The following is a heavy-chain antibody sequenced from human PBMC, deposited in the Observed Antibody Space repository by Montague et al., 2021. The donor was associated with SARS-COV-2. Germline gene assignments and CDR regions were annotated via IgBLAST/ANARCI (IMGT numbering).Heavy chain of an antibody. D-gene: IGHD6-19*01. CDR2: IYYSGST. CDR1: GGSVSSSGYY. V-gene: IGHV4-39*07. Sequence: SETLSLTCTVSGGSVSSSGYYWGWIRQPPGKGLEWTGSIYYSGSTYYNPSLKSRVTISVDTSKNQFSLKLSSVTAADTAVYYCARGSGWMGNAFDIWGQGTMVTVSS. J-gene: IGHJ3*02. CDR3: ARGSGWMGNAFDI.